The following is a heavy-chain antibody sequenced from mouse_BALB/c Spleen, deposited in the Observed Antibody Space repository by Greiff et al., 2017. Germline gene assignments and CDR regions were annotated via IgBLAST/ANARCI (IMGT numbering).Heavy chain of an antibody. CDR1: GYTFTSYW. D-gene: IGHD1-1*02. CDR3: TRGELWWAY. CDR2: IYPSDSYT. V-gene: IGHV1-69*02. J-gene: IGHJ3*01. Sequence: VQLQQPGAELVRPGASVKLSCKASGYTFTSYWINWVKQRPGQGLEWIGNIYPSDSYTNYNQKFKDKATLTVDKSSSTAYMQLSSPTSEDSAVYYCTRGELWWAYWGQGTLVTVSA.